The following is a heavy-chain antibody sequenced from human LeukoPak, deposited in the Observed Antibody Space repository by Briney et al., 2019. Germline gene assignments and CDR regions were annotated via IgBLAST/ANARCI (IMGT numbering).Heavy chain of an antibody. J-gene: IGHJ4*02. CDR3: ARGPIYPRSGGYRNYYFDY. CDR2: IYHSGST. D-gene: IGHD1-26*01. V-gene: IGHV4-38-2*02. CDR1: GYSISSGYY. Sequence: PSETLSLTCTVSGYSISSGYYWGWIRQPPGKGLEWIGTIYHSGSTYYNPSLNSRVTISVHTSNNQFSLRLSSVTAADTAVYYCARGPIYPRSGGYRNYYFDYWGQGTLVTVSS.